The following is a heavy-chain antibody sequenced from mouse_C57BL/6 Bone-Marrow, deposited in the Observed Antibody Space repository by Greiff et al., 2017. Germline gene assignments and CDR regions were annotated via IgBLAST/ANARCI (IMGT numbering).Heavy chain of an antibody. CDR3: ARHPYYGSSPSYWYFDV. Sequence: QVQLQQSGAELARPGASVKLSCKASGYTFTSYGISWVKQRTGQGLEWIGEIYPRSGNTYYNEKFKGKATLTADKSSSTAYMELRSLTSEDSAVYFCARHPYYGSSPSYWYFDVGGTGTTVTVSS. CDR1: GYTFTSYG. D-gene: IGHD1-1*01. V-gene: IGHV1-81*01. CDR2: IYPRSGNT. J-gene: IGHJ1*03.